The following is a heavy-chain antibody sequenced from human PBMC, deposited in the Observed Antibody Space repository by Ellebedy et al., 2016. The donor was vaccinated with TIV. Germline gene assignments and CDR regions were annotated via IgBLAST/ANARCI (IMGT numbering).Heavy chain of an antibody. J-gene: IGHJ5*02. CDR3: NLRNWFDP. CDR1: GYSFTSYW. D-gene: IGHD5-12*01. Sequence: GESLKISXKGSGYSFTSYWISWVRQMPGKGLEWMGRIDPSDSYTNYSPSFQGHVTISVDTSKNQFSLKLSSVTAADTAVYYCNLRNWFDPWGQGTLVTVSS. CDR2: IDPSDSYT. V-gene: IGHV5-10-1*01.